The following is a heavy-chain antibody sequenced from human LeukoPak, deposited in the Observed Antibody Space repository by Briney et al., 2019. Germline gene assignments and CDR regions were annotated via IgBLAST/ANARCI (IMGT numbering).Heavy chain of an antibody. CDR3: VRDWPGDSYGADP. CDR1: GFTFSSYS. Sequence: GSLRLSCAASGFTFSSYSMNWVRQAPGKGLEWVANIRQDGSQKYYVDSVKGRFTISRDNAKNSLYLQMNSLRAEDTAVYYCVRDWPGDSYGADPWGQGTLVTVSS. J-gene: IGHJ5*02. CDR2: IRQDGSQK. D-gene: IGHD5-18*01. V-gene: IGHV3-7*01.